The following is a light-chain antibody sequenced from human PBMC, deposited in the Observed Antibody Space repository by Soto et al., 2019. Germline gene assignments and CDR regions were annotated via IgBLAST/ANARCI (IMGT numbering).Light chain of an antibody. J-gene: IGKJ1*01. CDR3: QQYGSSPRGT. CDR1: QSVSSSY. V-gene: IGKV3-20*01. Sequence: EIVLTQSPGTLTLSPGERATLSCRASQSVSSSYLAWYQQKPGQAPRLLIYGASSRATGIPDRFSGSGSGTDFTLTISRLEPEDFAVYYCQQYGSSPRGTFGQGTKVDI. CDR2: GAS.